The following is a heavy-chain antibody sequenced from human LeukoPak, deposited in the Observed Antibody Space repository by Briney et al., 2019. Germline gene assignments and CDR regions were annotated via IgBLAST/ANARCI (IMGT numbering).Heavy chain of an antibody. Sequence: GGSLRLSCAASGFTLSTYYMSWVRQAPGRGLEWVANINQDGSEQYYVDSVKGRFTISRDNAENSLFLQMNSLRAEDTAVYYCARSYLIDCWGQGTLVTVSS. CDR1: GFTLSTYY. D-gene: IGHD1-26*01. CDR2: INQDGSEQ. CDR3: ARSYLIDC. V-gene: IGHV3-7*01. J-gene: IGHJ4*02.